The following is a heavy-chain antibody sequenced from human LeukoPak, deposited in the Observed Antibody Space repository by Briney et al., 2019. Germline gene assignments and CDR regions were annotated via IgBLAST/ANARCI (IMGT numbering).Heavy chain of an antibody. V-gene: IGHV4-34*01. CDR2: INHSGST. J-gene: IGHJ4*02. CDR1: GGSFSGYY. Sequence: SETLSLTCAVYGGSFSGYYWSWVRQPPGKGLEWIGEINHSGSTNYNPSLKSRVTISVDTSKNQFSLKLSSVTAADTAVYYCARGASGWFLDYWGQGTLVTVSS. D-gene: IGHD6-19*01. CDR3: ARGASGWFLDY.